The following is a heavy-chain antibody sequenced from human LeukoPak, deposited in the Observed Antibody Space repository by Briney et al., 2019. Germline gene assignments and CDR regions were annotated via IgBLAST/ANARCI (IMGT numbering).Heavy chain of an antibody. CDR1: GGSISSYQ. V-gene: IGHV4-59*01. Sequence: SETLSPTCTVSGGSISSYQWSWIRQPPGKGLEWIGNIYYSGSANYNPSLKSRVTISVDTSKNQFSLKLSPVTAADTAVYYCARVNSSYDFYYYYYMDVWGKGTTVTISS. CDR3: ARVNSSYDFYYYYYMDV. J-gene: IGHJ6*03. D-gene: IGHD5-12*01. CDR2: IYYSGSA.